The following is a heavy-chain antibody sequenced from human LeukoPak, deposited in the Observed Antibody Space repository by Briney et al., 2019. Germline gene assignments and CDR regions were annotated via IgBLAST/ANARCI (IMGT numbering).Heavy chain of an antibody. CDR1: GYHFTTYW. V-gene: IGHV5-51*01. CDR2: IYPEDSDT. CDR3: ARQFGVVGVSFY. J-gene: IGHJ4*02. D-gene: IGHD3-16*01. Sequence: GASLRISCKGSGYHFTTYWIGWVRQMPGKGLEWVAIIYPEDSDTRYSPSFQGQVTISADKSISTAYLQWSSLKASDTAMYYCARQFGVVGVSFYWGQGTLVTVSS.